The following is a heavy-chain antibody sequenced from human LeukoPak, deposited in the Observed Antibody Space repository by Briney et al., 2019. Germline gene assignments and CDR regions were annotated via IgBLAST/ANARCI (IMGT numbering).Heavy chain of an antibody. D-gene: IGHD6-13*01. CDR3: AIQLAAAGKGSWYFDL. CDR1: GGTFSSYA. CDR2: IIPFLGIA. J-gene: IGHJ2*01. V-gene: IGHV1-69*04. Sequence: GASVKVSCKASGGTFSSYAISWVRQAPGQGLEWMGRIIPFLGIANYARKFQGRVTITADKSTSTAYMELSSLRSEDTAVYYCAIQLAAAGKGSWYFDLWGRGTLVTVSS.